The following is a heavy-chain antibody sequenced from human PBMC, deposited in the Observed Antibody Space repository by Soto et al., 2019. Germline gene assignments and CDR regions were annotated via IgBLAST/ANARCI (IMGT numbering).Heavy chain of an antibody. CDR2: IYHSGSA. Sequence: LSLTCAVSGASISSNKWWIWVRQPPGKGLEWIGGIYHSGSANYNPSLKSRVTISVDKSKNQFSLKLSSVTAADTAVYYCATRNDGSGSLDYWGQGALVTVSS. V-gene: IGHV4-4*02. CDR3: ATRNDGSGSLDY. D-gene: IGHD3-10*01. CDR1: GASISSNKW. J-gene: IGHJ4*02.